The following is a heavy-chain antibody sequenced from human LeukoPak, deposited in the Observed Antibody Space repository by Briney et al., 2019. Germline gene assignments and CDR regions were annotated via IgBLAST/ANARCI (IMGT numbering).Heavy chain of an antibody. V-gene: IGHV4-59*01. CDR1: GGSISSYY. J-gene: IGHJ6*03. CDR3: ARETSQKGAHYMDV. CDR2: IYYSGGT. D-gene: IGHD3-16*01. Sequence: PSETLSLTCTVSGGSISSYYWSWIRQPPGKGLEWIGYIYYSGGTNYNPSLKSRVTISVDTSKNQFSLKPSSVTAADTAVYYCARETSQKGAHYMDVWGKGTTVTISS.